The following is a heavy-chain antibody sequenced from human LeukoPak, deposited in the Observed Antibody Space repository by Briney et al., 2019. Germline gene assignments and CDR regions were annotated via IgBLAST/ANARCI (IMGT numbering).Heavy chain of an antibody. D-gene: IGHD3-22*01. Sequence: GGSLRLSCAASGFTFSSYSMNWVRQAPGKGLEWVSSISSSSSYIYYADSVKGRFTISRDNSKNTLYLQMNSLRAEDTAVYYCAKKGYYDGSGYYMYYFDHWGQGTLVTVSS. J-gene: IGHJ4*02. CDR3: AKKGYYDGSGYYMYYFDH. CDR1: GFTFSSYS. V-gene: IGHV3-21*04. CDR2: ISSSSSYI.